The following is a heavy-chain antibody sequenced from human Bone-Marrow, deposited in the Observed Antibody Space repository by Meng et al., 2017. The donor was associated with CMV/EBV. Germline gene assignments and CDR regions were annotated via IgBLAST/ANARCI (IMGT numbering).Heavy chain of an antibody. J-gene: IGHJ5*02. Sequence: GSLRLSCTVSGGSISSSSYYWGWIRQPPGKGLEWIGSIYYSGSTYYNPSLKSRVTISVDTSKNQFSLRLSSVTAADTAVYYCARDLVMRRYNSNPEGWFDPCGQGTRVTVSS. CDR3: ARDLVMRRYNSNPEGWFDP. V-gene: IGHV4-39*07. D-gene: IGHD1-20*01. CDR2: IYYSGST. CDR1: GGSISSSSYY.